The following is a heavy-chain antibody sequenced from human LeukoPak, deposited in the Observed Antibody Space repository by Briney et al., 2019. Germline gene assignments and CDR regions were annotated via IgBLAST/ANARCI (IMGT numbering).Heavy chain of an antibody. V-gene: IGHV1-18*01. CDR2: ISAYNGNT. D-gene: IGHD3-16*02. Sequence: GASVKVSCKASGYTFTCYGISWVRQAPGQGLEWMGWISAYNGNTNYAQKLQGRVTMTTDTSTSTAYMELRSLRSDDTAVYYCARGLDYVWGSYRRPPHYFDYWGQGTLVTVSS. J-gene: IGHJ4*02. CDR3: ARGLDYVWGSYRRPPHYFDY. CDR1: GYTFTCYG.